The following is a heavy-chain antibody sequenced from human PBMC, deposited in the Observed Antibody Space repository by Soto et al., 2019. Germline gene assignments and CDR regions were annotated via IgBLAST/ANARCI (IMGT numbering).Heavy chain of an antibody. CDR3: AKNIYSYDSSGYYYRYFDY. D-gene: IGHD3-22*01. CDR2: ISGSGGST. Sequence: VGSLRLSCAASGFTFSSYAMSWVRQAPGKGLEWVSAISGSGGSTYYADSVKGRFTISRDNSKNTLYLQMNSLRAEDTAVYYCAKNIYSYDSSGYYYRYFDYWGQGTLVTVSS. CDR1: GFTFSSYA. J-gene: IGHJ4*02. V-gene: IGHV3-23*01.